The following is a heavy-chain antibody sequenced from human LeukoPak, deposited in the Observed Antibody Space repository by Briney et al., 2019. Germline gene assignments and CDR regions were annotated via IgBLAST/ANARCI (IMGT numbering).Heavy chain of an antibody. CDR2: ISGSGGST. J-gene: IGHJ4*02. CDR3: AKDVGSWSRGAFDY. CDR1: GFTFSDYA. V-gene: IGHV3-23*01. Sequence: GGSLRLSCAASGFTFSDYAMSWVRQAAGKGLEWVSAISGSGGSTYYADSVKGRLTISRDNSKNPLYLQMNSLRAEDTALYYCAKDVGSWSRGAFDYWGQGTLVTVSS. D-gene: IGHD6-13*01.